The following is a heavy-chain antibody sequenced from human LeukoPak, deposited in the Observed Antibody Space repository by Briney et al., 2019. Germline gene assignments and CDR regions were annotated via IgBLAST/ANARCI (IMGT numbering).Heavy chain of an antibody. CDR2: IRYDGSNK. CDR3: AKVRGGGILWFGEFLDY. CDR1: GFTFSSYG. J-gene: IGHJ4*02. V-gene: IGHV3-30*02. D-gene: IGHD3-10*01. Sequence: TGGSLRLSCAASGFTFSSYGMHWVRQAPGKGLEWVAFIRYDGSNKYYADSVKGRFTISRDNSKNTLYLQMNSLRAEDTAVYYCAKVRGGGILWFGEFLDYWGQGTLVTVSS.